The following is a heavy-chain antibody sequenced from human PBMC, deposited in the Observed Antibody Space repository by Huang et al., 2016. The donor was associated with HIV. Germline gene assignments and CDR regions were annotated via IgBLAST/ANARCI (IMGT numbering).Heavy chain of an antibody. CDR1: GYTFTSYG. CDR3: ARDPKYHRIGYYRQRRGIDI. Sequence: QIQLMQSGPELKQPGASVKVSCKASGYTFTSYGITWVRQAPGQGPEWMGWISASSGDTDNAQKFQGRVNLTTDTSTNIAYMELRSLRSDDTAKYYCARDPKYHRIGYYRQRRGIDIWGQGTMVIVSS. D-gene: IGHD3-22*01. CDR2: ISASSGDT. V-gene: IGHV1-18*01. J-gene: IGHJ3*02.